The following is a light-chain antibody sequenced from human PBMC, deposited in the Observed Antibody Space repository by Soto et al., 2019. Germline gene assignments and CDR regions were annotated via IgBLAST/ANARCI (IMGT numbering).Light chain of an antibody. Sequence: QSVLTQPPSASGTPGQRVTISCSGSSSNIGKNYVYWYQQLPGTAPELLIYSNSQRPSGVPDRFSASKSGTSASLAISGLRSEDEADYYCAAWDDSLGGFYLFGTGTKVTVL. V-gene: IGLV1-47*02. CDR2: SNS. CDR3: AAWDDSLGGFYL. CDR1: SSNIGKNY. J-gene: IGLJ1*01.